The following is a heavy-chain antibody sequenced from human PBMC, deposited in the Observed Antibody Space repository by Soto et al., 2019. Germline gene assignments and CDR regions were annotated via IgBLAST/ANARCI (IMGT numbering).Heavy chain of an antibody. CDR1: GGSFSGYY. CDR2: INHSGSA. Sequence: SETLSLTCAVYGGSFSGYYWSWIRQPPGKGLEWIGEINHSGSANYNPSLKSRVTISVDTSKNQFSLKLSSVTAADTAVYYCARSTTLWGQGTLVTVSS. D-gene: IGHD2-2*01. V-gene: IGHV4-34*01. CDR3: ARSTTL. J-gene: IGHJ4*02.